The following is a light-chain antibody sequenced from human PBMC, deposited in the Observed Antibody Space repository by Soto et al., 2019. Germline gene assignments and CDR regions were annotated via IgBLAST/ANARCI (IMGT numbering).Light chain of an antibody. CDR1: SSDVGSYNL. J-gene: IGLJ2*01. Sequence: QSALTQPASVSGSPGQSITISCTGTSSDVGSYNLVSWYQHHPGKAPKLMIYEGSRRPSGVSNRFSGSKSGNTASLTISGLQAEDEADYFCCSYAGSNNLLFGGGTKLTVL. CDR2: EGS. CDR3: CSYAGSNNLL. V-gene: IGLV2-23*01.